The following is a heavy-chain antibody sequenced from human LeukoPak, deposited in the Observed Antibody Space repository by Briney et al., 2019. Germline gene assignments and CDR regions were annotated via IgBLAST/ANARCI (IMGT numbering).Heavy chain of an antibody. CDR2: IKQDGSEK. D-gene: IGHD2-21*02. CDR1: GFTFSSYW. J-gene: IGHJ4*02. V-gene: IGHV3-7*01. Sequence: GSLRLSCAASGFTFSSYWMSWVRQAPGKGLEWVANIKQDGSEKYYVDSVKGRFTISRDNAKNSLYLQMNSLRAEDTAVYYCAREGPRKPYCGGDCSSDYWGQGTLVTVSS. CDR3: AREGPRKPYCGGDCSSDY.